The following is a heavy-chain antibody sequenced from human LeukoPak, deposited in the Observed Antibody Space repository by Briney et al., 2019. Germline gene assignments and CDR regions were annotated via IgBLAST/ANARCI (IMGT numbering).Heavy chain of an antibody. CDR3: ARGGYCSGGSCHSRSLYNYMDV. CDR2: INSDGSST. V-gene: IGHV3-74*01. CDR1: GFTFSTYW. J-gene: IGHJ6*03. D-gene: IGHD2-15*01. Sequence: GGSLRLSCVASGFTFSTYWMHWVRQAPGKGLVCVSRINSDGSSTTYADSVKGRFTISRDNAKNTLYLQMNSLRAEDTAVYYCARGGYCSGGSCHSRSLYNYMDVWGKGTTVTISS.